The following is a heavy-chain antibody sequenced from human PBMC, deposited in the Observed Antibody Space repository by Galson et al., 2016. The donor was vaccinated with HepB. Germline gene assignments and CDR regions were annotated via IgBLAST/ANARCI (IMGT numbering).Heavy chain of an antibody. CDR3: ARAKSTHLSSFDPFDF. CDR2: IYYNGST. CDR1: GGSISSYY. V-gene: IGHV4-59*01. Sequence: SETLSLTCTVSGGSISSYYWSWIRQPPGKGLDWIGYIYYNGSTNYNPSLKSRVTISLDTSKNQFSLKPSSVTAADTAMYYCARAKSTHLSSFDPFDFWGQGTLVTVSS. D-gene: IGHD6-6*01. J-gene: IGHJ4*02.